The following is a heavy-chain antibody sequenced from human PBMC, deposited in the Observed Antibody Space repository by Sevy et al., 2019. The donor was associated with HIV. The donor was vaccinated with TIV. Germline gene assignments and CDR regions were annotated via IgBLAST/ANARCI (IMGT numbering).Heavy chain of an antibody. D-gene: IGHD3-16*01. J-gene: IGHJ4*02. CDR1: ALSFNTYA. Sequence: GGSLRLSCAASALSFNTYAMSWVRRAPGKGLEWVSTISGSGDSTFYSDSVKGRFTISRDNSKNTLYLQMNSLRAEDTAVYYCAKPRGSFYFDYWGQGTLVTVSS. CDR3: AKPRGSFYFDY. V-gene: IGHV3-23*01. CDR2: ISGSGDST.